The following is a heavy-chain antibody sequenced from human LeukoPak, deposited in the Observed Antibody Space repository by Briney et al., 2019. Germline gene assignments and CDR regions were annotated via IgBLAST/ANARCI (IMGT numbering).Heavy chain of an antibody. D-gene: IGHD6-13*01. Sequence: ASAKVSCKASGYTFTSYYMHWVRQAPGQGLEWMGIINPSGGSTSYAQKFQGRVTMTEDTSTDTAYMELSSLRSEDTAVYYCATVDSSSWGQGTLVTVSS. V-gene: IGHV1-46*01. J-gene: IGHJ1*01. CDR1: GYTFTSYY. CDR2: INPSGGST. CDR3: ATVDSSS.